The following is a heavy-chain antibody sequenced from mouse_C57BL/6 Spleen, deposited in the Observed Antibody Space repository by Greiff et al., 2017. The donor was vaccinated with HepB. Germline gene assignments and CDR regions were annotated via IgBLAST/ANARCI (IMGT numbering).Heavy chain of an antibody. CDR2: ISSGGSYT. V-gene: IGHV5-6*02. D-gene: IGHD1-1*01. Sequence: DVKLVESGGDLVKPGGSLKLSCAASGFTFSSYGMSWVRQTPDKRLEWVATISSGGSYTYYPDSVKGRFTLSRDNATNTLYLQMSRVKTEDTAMYYSARHDESATVVSHFDYWGQGTPLTVSS. J-gene: IGHJ2*01. CDR3: ARHDESATVVSHFDY. CDR1: GFTFSSYG.